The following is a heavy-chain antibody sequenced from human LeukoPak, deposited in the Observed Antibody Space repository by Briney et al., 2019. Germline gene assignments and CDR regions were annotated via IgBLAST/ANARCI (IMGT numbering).Heavy chain of an antibody. CDR2: ISYDGSNK. CDR1: GFTFSSYG. J-gene: IGHJ4*02. V-gene: IGHV3-30*18. Sequence: PGRSLRLSCAASGFTFSSYGMHWVRQAPGKGLEWVAIISYDGSNKYFADSVKGRFTISRDNSKNTLYLQMNSLRAEDTAVYYCAKDYGDSFNYWSQGTLVTVSS. D-gene: IGHD4-17*01. CDR3: AKDYGDSFNY.